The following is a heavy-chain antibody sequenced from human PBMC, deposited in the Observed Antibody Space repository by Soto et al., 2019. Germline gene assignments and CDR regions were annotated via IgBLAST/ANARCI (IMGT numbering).Heavy chain of an antibody. CDR2: IYRTGST. J-gene: IGHJ4*02. D-gene: IGHD1-7*01. CDR1: GGSFTSNNW. V-gene: IGHV4-4*02. Sequence: LSLTCAVAGGSFTSNNWWTWVRQPPGQGLEWIGEIYRTGSTNYNPSLKSRVTISLDKSENQFSLKVTSLTAADTAVYYCASRDPGTSVDYWGQGTLVTVSS. CDR3: ASRDPGTSVDY.